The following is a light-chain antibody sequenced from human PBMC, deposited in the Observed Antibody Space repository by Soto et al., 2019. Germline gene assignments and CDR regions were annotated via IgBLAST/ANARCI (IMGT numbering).Light chain of an antibody. CDR1: PGVSSW. V-gene: IGKV1-5*01. CDR2: DAS. J-gene: IGKJ1*01. CDR3: QQYNSFSRT. Sequence: DIQMTQSPSSLSVSVGDRVTLSCRASPGVSSWLAWYQQKPGRAPKLLIYDASTLESGVPSRFSGSGSGTEFTLTINSLQTDDFAIYYCQQYNSFSRTFGQGTKVDIK.